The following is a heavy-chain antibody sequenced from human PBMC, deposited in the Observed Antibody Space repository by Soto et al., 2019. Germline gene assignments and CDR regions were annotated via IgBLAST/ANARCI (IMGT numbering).Heavy chain of an antibody. V-gene: IGHV1-69*02. J-gene: IGHJ6*04. D-gene: IGHD2-21*02. CDR3: AREFCGGDCYSNYYYGMDV. CDR1: GGTFSSYT. CDR2: IIPILGIA. Sequence: SVKVSCKASGGTFSSYTISWVRQAPGQGLEWMGRIIPILGIANYAQKLQGRVTITADKSTSTAYMELSSLRSEDTAVYYCAREFCGGDCYSNYYYGMDVGGKGTTVPVSS.